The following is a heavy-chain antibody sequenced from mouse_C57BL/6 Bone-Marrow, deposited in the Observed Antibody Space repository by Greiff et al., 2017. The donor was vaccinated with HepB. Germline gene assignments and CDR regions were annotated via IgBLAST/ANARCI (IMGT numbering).Heavy chain of an antibody. J-gene: IGHJ2*01. Sequence: VKVVESGAELARPGASVKLSCKASGYTFTSYGISWVKQRTGQGLEWIGEIYPRSGNTYYNEKFKGKATLTADKSSSTAYMELRSLTSEDSAVYFCAREEGGGFDYWGQGTTLTVSS. CDR1: GYTFTSYG. V-gene: IGHV1-81*01. CDR2: IYPRSGNT. CDR3: AREEGGGFDY.